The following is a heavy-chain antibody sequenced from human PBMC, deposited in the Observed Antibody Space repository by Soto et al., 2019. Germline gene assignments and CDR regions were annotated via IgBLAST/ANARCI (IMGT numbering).Heavy chain of an antibody. J-gene: IGHJ4*02. V-gene: IGHV4-31*03. Sequence: QVQLQESGPGLVKPSQTLSLTCTVSGGSISSGGYFWSWNRQLPGKGLEWIGNIYDSGSTYYSPSLTSRVIISADTSTNHFSLNLSSVTPADTAVYYCATLYTSYASGRLRGSYLEYWGQGSLVTVSS. CDR3: ATLYTSYASGRLRGSYLEY. D-gene: IGHD3-10*01. CDR2: IYDSGST. CDR1: GGSISSGGYF.